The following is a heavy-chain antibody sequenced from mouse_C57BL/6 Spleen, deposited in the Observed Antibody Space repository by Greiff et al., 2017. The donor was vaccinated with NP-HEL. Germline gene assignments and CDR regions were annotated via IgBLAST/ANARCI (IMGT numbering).Heavy chain of an antibody. CDR1: GYTFTDYY. CDR2: IFPGSGST. CDR3: ERHDYYGSRYAMDY. Sequence: VQLQQSGPELVKPGASVKISCKASGYTFTDYYINWVKQRPGQGLEWIGWIFPGSGSTYYNEKFKGKATLTVAKSSSTAYMLLSSLTSEDSAGYFCERHDYYGSRYAMDYWGQGTSVTVSS. V-gene: IGHV1-75*01. J-gene: IGHJ4*01. D-gene: IGHD1-1*01.